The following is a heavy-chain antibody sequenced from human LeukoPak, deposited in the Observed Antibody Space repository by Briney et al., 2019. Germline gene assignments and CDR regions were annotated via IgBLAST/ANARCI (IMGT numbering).Heavy chain of an antibody. CDR2: IYHSGST. D-gene: IGHD3-22*01. V-gene: IGHV4-59*11. CDR3: ASLQRGYYDSSGYYSFDY. CDR1: GGSISSHY. Sequence: PSETLSLTCTVSGGSISSHYWSWIRQPLGKGLEWIGYIYHSGSTYYNPSLKSRVTISVDKSKNQFSLKLSSVTAADTAVYYCASLQRGYYDSSGYYSFDYWGQGTLVTVSS. J-gene: IGHJ4*02.